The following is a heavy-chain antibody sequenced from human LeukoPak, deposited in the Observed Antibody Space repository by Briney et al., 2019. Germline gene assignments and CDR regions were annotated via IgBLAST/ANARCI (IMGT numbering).Heavy chain of an antibody. Sequence: ASVKVSCKASGYTFTGYYMHWVRQAPGLGLEWMGWISGYSGSTNYAQKLQGRVTMTTDTSTTTAYMELRSLKSDDTAVYYCARGHSSGRDYYFDTWGQGTLVSVSS. D-gene: IGHD6-19*01. J-gene: IGHJ4*02. CDR1: GYTFTGYY. CDR3: ARGHSSGRDYYFDT. CDR2: ISGYSGST. V-gene: IGHV1-18*04.